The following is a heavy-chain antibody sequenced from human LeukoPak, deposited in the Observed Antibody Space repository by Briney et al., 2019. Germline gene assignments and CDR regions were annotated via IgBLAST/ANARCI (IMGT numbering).Heavy chain of an antibody. CDR3: ATISEPTRAFDI. CDR1: GFTFDDYG. CDR2: INWNGGST. J-gene: IGHJ3*02. Sequence: GGSLRLSCAASGFTFDDYGMSWVRQAPGKGLEWVSGINWNGGSTGYADSVKGRFTISRDNAKNSLYPQMNSLRAEDTAVYYCATISEPTRAFDIWGQGTMVTVSS. V-gene: IGHV3-20*04. D-gene: IGHD3-3*01.